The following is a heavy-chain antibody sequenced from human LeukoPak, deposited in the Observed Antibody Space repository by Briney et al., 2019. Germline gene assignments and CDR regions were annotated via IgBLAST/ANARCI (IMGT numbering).Heavy chain of an antibody. D-gene: IGHD3-3*01. Sequence: HPGGSLRLSCAASGFTFSSYGMHWVRQAPGKGLEWVAFIRYDGSNKYYADSVKGRFTISRDNSKNTLYLQMNSLRAEDTAVYYCAKGQREDITIFGVVIDEGPYFDYWGQGTLVTVSS. CDR3: AKGQREDITIFGVVIDEGPYFDY. CDR1: GFTFSSYG. CDR2: IRYDGSNK. V-gene: IGHV3-30*02. J-gene: IGHJ4*02.